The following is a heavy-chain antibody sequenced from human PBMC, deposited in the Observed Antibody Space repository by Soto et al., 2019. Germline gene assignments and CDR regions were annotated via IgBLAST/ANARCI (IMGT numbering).Heavy chain of an antibody. CDR2: IFPGGVNI. Sequence: ASVKVSCKAIGYGFTRHYIHWVRQAPGQGLEWMGTIFPGGVNIAYAQKFQGRVTMTKDTSTSTVYMELNSLTSEDTAVYYCARDQSWRTVTTFFVAWGQGTQVTVSS. V-gene: IGHV1-46*03. CDR1: GYGFTRHY. J-gene: IGHJ4*02. CDR3: ARDQSWRTVTTFFVA. D-gene: IGHD4-4*01.